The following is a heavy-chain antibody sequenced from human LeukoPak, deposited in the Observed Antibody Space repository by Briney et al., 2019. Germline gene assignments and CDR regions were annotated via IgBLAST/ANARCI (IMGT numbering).Heavy chain of an antibody. V-gene: IGHV1-18*01. D-gene: IGHD2-8*01. Sequence: ASVKVSCKASGYTFTSYGINWGRQAPGQGLEWMGWISANNGDTNYAQNLQGRVTMTTDKSTSTAYMELRSLRSDDTAVYYCARGVWSDYWGQGTLVTVS. CDR2: ISANNGDT. J-gene: IGHJ4*02. CDR3: ARGVWSDY. CDR1: GYTFTSYG.